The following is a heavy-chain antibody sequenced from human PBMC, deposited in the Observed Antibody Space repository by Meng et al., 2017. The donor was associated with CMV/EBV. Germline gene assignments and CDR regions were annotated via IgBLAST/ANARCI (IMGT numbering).Heavy chain of an antibody. V-gene: IGHV3-13*01. CDR3: AREVVREESWFDP. Sequence: GESLKISCAASGFTFSSNDMHWVRQTTGKGLEWVSAIGTAGDTYYPGSVKGRFTISRENAKNSFYLQMNSLRAGDTAVYYCAREVVREESWFDPWGQGTLVTVSS. CDR1: GFTFSSND. D-gene: IGHD6-6*01. CDR2: IGTAGDT. J-gene: IGHJ5*02.